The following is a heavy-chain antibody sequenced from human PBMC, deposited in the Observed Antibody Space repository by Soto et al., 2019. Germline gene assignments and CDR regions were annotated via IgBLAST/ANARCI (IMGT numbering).Heavy chain of an antibody. CDR2: INPSGGST. V-gene: IGHV1-46*01. CDR1: WSTFPSYY. J-gene: IGHJ4*02. D-gene: IGHD6-19*01. Sequence: AAVQVSFRASWSTFPSYYMHLVRQATGQGLEWMGIINPSGGSTSYAQKFQGRVTMTRDTSTSTVYMELSSLRSEDTAVYYCARLPGIAVAGTGGGDYWGQGTLVTV. CDR3: ARLPGIAVAGTGGGDY.